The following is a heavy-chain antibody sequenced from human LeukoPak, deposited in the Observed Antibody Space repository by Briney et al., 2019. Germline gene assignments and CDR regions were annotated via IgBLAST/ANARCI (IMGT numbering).Heavy chain of an antibody. V-gene: IGHV4-34*01. CDR1: GFTFSSYA. CDR2: INHSGST. J-gene: IGHJ4*02. Sequence: GSLRLSCAASGFTFSSYAMSWIRQPPGKGLEWIGEINHSGSTNYNPSLKSRVTISVDTSKNQFSLKLSSVTAADTAVYYCARGMRYGSSSWYDYWGQGTLVTVSS. CDR3: ARGMRYGSSSWYDY. D-gene: IGHD6-13*01.